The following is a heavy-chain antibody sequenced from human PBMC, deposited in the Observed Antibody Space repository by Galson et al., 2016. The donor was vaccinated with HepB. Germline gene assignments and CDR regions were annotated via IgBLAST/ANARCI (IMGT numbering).Heavy chain of an antibody. CDR2: IYWDDDK. D-gene: IGHD3-22*01. J-gene: IGHJ3*02. CDR1: GFSLSTSGMG. V-gene: IGHV2-5*02. CDR3: AHLEFYDSSDYYQGTGIFDI. Sequence: PALVKPTQTLTLTCTFSGFSLSTSGMGVGWIRQPPGKALEWLALIYWDDDKRYRPSLKSRLTITKDTSKNQVVLTMTNMDPVDTATYYCAHLEFYDSSDYYQGTGIFDIWGQGTVVIVSS.